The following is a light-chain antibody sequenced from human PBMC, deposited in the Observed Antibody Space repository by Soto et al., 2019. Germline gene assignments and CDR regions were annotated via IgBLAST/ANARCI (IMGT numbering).Light chain of an antibody. CDR2: GSS. CDR1: QGISSSY. V-gene: IGKV3-20*01. Sequence: ENVLTQSPGTLSLSPGERATLSCRASQGISSSYLAWYQQKPGQAPRLLIYGSSRRATGIPDRFSGSGSGTDFTLTISRLEHEDFAVYYCQQYDSSPLTFGPGTKVDIK. J-gene: IGKJ1*01. CDR3: QQYDSSPLT.